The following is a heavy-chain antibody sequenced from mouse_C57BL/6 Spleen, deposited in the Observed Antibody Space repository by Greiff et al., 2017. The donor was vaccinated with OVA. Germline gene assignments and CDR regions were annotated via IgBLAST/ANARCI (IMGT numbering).Heavy chain of an antibody. V-gene: IGHV1-80*01. CDR3: ARAAYGSYEAWFAY. CDR1: GYAFSSYW. D-gene: IGHD1-1*02. CDR2: IYPGDGDT. J-gene: IGHJ3*01. Sequence: VQLQQSGAELVKPGASVKISCKASGYAFSSYWMNWVKQRPGKGLEWIGQIYPGDGDTNYNGKFKGKATLTADKSSSTAYMQLSSLTSEDSAVYFCARAAYGSYEAWFAYWGQGTLVTVSA.